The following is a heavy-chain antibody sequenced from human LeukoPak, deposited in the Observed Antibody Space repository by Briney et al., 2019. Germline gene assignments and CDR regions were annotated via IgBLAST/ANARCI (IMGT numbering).Heavy chain of an antibody. Sequence: GGSLRLSCAGSGFTFSNYAMTWVRQAPGKGLEWVSSVSGSGRNTFYPDSVEGRFTISRDNSKNTVYLQMNSLRADDTAVYYCARYCTSTSCAFEYWGQGTLVTVSS. CDR1: GFTFSNYA. CDR2: VSGSGRNT. CDR3: ARYCTSTSCAFEY. J-gene: IGHJ4*02. V-gene: IGHV3-23*01. D-gene: IGHD2-2*01.